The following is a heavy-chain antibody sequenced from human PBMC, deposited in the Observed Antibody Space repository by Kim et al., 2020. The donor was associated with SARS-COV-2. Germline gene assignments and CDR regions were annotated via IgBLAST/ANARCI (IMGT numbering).Heavy chain of an antibody. CDR1: GFALTSY. V-gene: IGHV3-23*01. D-gene: IGHD4-17*01. CDR3: AKRSVTNWFES. J-gene: IGHJ5*01. Sequence: GGSLRLSCAASGFALTSYMAWVRQAPGKGLEWISEISDDTTYTNYADSVKGRFTISRDNSKDAIHLQMNRLRVEDTAVYYCAKRSVTNWFESWGQGILVTVSS. CDR2: ISDDTTYT.